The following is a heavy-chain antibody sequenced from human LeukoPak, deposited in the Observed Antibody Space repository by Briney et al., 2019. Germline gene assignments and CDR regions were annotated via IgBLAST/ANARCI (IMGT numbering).Heavy chain of an antibody. V-gene: IGHV3-33*01. CDR3: ARVRGYYFDC. CDR1: GFTFSNYD. Sequence: TGGSLRLSCAASGFTFSNYDMHWVRQPPGKGPEWVAVIWYDGSAKYYVDSVKGRFTISRDNSKNTLYLQMNRLRAEDTAVYYCARVRGYYFDCWGQGTLVTVSS. CDR2: IWYDGSAK. J-gene: IGHJ4*02.